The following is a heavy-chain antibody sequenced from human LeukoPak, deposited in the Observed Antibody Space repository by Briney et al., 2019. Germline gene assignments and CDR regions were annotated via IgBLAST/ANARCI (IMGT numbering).Heavy chain of an antibody. CDR3: ARLTGSSWELFDY. Sequence: SEALSLTCAVSGYSISSGYYRGWIREPPEERLEGIGSIYHSGGTYYKPPVKRRVTISIDTSKNHFSLKLSSVTAPDTAGYYCARLTGSSWELFDYWGQGTLVTVSS. CDR2: IYHSGGT. J-gene: IGHJ4*02. D-gene: IGHD6-13*01. CDR1: GYSISSGYY. V-gene: IGHV4-38-2*01.